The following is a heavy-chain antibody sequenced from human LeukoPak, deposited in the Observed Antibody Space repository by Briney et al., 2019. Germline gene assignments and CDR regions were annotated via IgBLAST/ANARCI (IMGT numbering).Heavy chain of an antibody. V-gene: IGHV1-2*02. CDR2: INPNSGGT. Sequence: ASLKVSSTASLYTSTAYYMYWVRHAPGQGLEWMGWINPNSGGTNYAQKFQGRVTMTRDTSISTAYMELSRRRSDDTAVYYCARVDYDILTGYYIGGMDVWGQGTTVTASS. J-gene: IGHJ6*02. D-gene: IGHD3-9*01. CDR3: ARVDYDILTGYYIGGMDV. CDR1: LYTSTAYY.